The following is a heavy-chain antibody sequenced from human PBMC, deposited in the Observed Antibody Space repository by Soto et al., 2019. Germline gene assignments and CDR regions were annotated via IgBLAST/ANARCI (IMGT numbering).Heavy chain of an antibody. CDR1: GYTFTSYG. V-gene: IGHV1-18*01. D-gene: IGHD3-10*02. CDR2: ISNYNGDT. J-gene: IGHJ4*02. Sequence: QVQLVQSGAEVKKPGATVKVSCKASGYTFTSYGISWVRQAPGQGLEWMGWISNYNGDTNYAQKLQGRVTMTTDTSTSTDYMELRSLKSDDTAVYYCTRGGQLFAGNYFDYWGQGTLVTVSS. CDR3: TRGGQLFAGNYFDY.